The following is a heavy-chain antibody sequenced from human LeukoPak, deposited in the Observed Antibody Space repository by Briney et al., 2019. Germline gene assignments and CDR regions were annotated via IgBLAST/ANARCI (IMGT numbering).Heavy chain of an antibody. J-gene: IGHJ6*03. V-gene: IGHV3-23*01. CDR2: ISGSAGHT. CDR3: ARDTFYYYMDV. CDR1: GFTFSSYA. Sequence: GGSLRLSCAASGFTFSSYATTWVRLAPGKGLEWVSSISGSAGHTYYADSVKGRFTISRDNAKNSLYLQMNSLRAEDTAVYYCARDTFYYYMDVWGKGTTVTISS.